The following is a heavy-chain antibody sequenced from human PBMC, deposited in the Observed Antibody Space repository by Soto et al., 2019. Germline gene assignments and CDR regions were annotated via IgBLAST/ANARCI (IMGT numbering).Heavy chain of an antibody. J-gene: IGHJ6*02. V-gene: IGHV5-10-1*01. Sequence: GESLKISCXGSGYSFTSYWISWVRQMPGKGLEWMGRIDPSDSYTNYSPSFQGHVTISADKSISTAYLQWSSLKASDTAMYYCARTPPQYSSGPSATYYYGMDVWGQGTTVTVSS. CDR3: ARTPPQYSSGPSATYYYGMDV. CDR2: IDPSDSYT. D-gene: IGHD6-19*01. CDR1: GYSFTSYW.